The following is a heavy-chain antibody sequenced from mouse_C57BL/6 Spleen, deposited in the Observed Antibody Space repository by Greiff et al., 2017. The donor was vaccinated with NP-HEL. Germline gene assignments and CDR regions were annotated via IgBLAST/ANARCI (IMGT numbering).Heavy chain of an antibody. J-gene: IGHJ4*01. CDR1: GFTFSDYY. CDR3: ARETTGGAMDY. V-gene: IGHV5-16*01. CDR2: INYDGSST. D-gene: IGHD1-1*01. Sequence: DVKLVESEGGLVQPGSSMKLSCTASGFTFSDYYMAWVRQVPEKGLEWVANINYDGSSTYYLDSLKSRFIISRDNAKNILYLQMSSLKSEDTATYYCARETTGGAMDYWGQGTSVTVSS.